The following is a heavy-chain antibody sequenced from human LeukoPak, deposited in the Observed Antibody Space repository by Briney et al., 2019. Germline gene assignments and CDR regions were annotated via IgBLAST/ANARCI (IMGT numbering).Heavy chain of an antibody. J-gene: IGHJ4*02. Sequence: GASVKVSCKVSGYTLTELSMHWVRQAPGKGLEWMGGFDPEDGETIYARKFQGRVTMTEDTSTDTAYMELSSLRSEDTAVYYCASTIGPSEGSYLVDWGQGTLVTVSS. CDR2: FDPEDGET. D-gene: IGHD3-16*01. CDR1: GYTLTELS. CDR3: ASTIGPSEGSYLVD. V-gene: IGHV1-24*01.